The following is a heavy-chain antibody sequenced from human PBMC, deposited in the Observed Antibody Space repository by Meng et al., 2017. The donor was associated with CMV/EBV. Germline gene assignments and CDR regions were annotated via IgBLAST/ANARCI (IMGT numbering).Heavy chain of an antibody. V-gene: IGHV3-15*01. CDR1: GFTFSSYA. D-gene: IGHD3-10*01. CDR3: TTEYYGSEFIY. CDR2: IKSKSVGGTT. Sequence: GGSLRLSCAASGFTFSSYAMSWVRQAPGKGLEWVARIKSKSVGGTTDYAAPVMGRFSISRDDSKNTLHLQMNSLKIEDTAVYYCTTEYYGSEFIYWGQGTMVTVSS. J-gene: IGHJ4*02.